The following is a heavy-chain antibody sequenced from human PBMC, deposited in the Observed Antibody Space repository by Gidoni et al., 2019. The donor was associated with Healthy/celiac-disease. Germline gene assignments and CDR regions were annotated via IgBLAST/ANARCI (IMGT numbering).Heavy chain of an antibody. V-gene: IGHV4-39*01. CDR3: ARHLGLDYYDSSGYWDFDY. CDR2: IYYSGST. D-gene: IGHD3-22*01. J-gene: IGHJ4*02. CDR1: GGSISSSSYY. Sequence: QLQLQESGPGLVKPSETLSLTCTVSGGSISSSSYYWGWIRQPPGKGLEWIGSIYYSGSTYYNPSLKSRVTISVDTSKNQFSLKLSSVTAADTAVYYCARHLGLDYYDSSGYWDFDYWGQGTLVTVSS.